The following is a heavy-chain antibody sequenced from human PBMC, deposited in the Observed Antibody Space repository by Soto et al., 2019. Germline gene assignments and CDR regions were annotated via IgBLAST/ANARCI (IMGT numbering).Heavy chain of an antibody. J-gene: IGHJ6*02. CDR2: ISYDGSNK. CDR1: GFTFSSYA. V-gene: IGHV3-30-3*01. Sequence: GGSLRLSCAASGFTFSSYAMHWVRQAPGKGLEWVAVISYDGSNKYYADSVKGRFTISRDNSKNTLYLQMNSLRAEDTAVYYCARDYTVAVYYYYYGMDVWGQGTTVTVSS. CDR3: ARDYTVAVYYYYYGMDV. D-gene: IGHD6-19*01.